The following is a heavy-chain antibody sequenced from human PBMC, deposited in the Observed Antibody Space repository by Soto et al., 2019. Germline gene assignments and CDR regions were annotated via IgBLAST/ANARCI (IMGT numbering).Heavy chain of an antibody. CDR3: ARDPDYYGSGILYD. V-gene: IGHV3-66*03. CDR1: GFTVSSNY. Sequence: GGSLRLSCAASGFTVSSNYMSWVRQAPGKGLEWVSVIHSCGSTYYADSVKGRFTISRDNAKNSLYLQMNSLRAEDTAVYYCARDPDYYGSGILYDCGKGSLVIVAS. D-gene: IGHD3-10*01. CDR2: IHSCGST. J-gene: IGHJ4*02.